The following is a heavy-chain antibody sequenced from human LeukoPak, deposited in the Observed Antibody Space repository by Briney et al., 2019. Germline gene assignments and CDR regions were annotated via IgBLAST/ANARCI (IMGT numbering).Heavy chain of an antibody. CDR3: AREVSLGITGTTSSVTVGWFDP. V-gene: IGHV1-69*05. D-gene: IGHD1-7*01. CDR2: IIPIFGTA. Sequence: ASVKVSCKASGGTFSSYAISWVRQAPGQGLEWMGGIIPIFGTANYAQKSQGRVTITTDESTSTAYMELSSLRSEDTAVYYCAREVSLGITGTTSSVTVGWFDPWGQGTLVTVSS. J-gene: IGHJ5*02. CDR1: GGTFSSYA.